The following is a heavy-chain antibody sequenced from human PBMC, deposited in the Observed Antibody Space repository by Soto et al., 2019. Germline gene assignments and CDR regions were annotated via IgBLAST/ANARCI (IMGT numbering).Heavy chain of an antibody. CDR2: IYYSGTT. Sequence: SETLSLTCACSGFSINSYYWSWIRQPPGKALEWIGYIYYSGTTNYSPSLKSRVTISVDTSKNQFSLRLSSVTAADTAVYYCARAGGRYAITAYDVWGPGTLVTVSS. J-gene: IGHJ3*01. CDR1: GFSINSYY. D-gene: IGHD1-26*01. CDR3: ARAGGRYAITAYDV. V-gene: IGHV4-59*01.